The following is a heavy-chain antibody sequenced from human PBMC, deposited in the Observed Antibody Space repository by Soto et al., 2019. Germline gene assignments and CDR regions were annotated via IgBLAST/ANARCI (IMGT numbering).Heavy chain of an antibody. V-gene: IGHV3-30-3*01. CDR1: GFTFSSYA. J-gene: IGHJ5*02. Sequence: HPGGSLRLSCAASGFTFSSYAMHWVRQAPGKGLEWVAVISYDGSNKYYADSVKGRFTISRDNSKNTLYLQMNSLRAEDTAVYYCARGSSGSSWVLPCFDPWGRGTLVTVSS. CDR2: ISYDGSNK. CDR3: ARGSSGSSWVLPCFDP. D-gene: IGHD6-13*01.